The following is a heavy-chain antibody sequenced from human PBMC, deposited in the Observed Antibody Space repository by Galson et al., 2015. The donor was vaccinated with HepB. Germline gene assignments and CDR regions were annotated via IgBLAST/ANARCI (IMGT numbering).Heavy chain of an antibody. Sequence: SLRLSCAASGFTFRNFAMSWVRQAPGKGLEWVSSIEKDGSGTYSADSVGGRFTISRDNSKNTLYLQLNSLRDEDTAVYYCARDGRSPVEFWFDLWGRGTLVTVSS. V-gene: IGHV3-23*03. D-gene: IGHD3-10*01. CDR1: GFTFRNFA. CDR3: ARDGRSPVEFWFDL. J-gene: IGHJ2*01. CDR2: IEKDGSGT.